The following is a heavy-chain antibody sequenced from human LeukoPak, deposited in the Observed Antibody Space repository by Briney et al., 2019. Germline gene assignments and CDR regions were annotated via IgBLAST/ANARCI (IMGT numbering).Heavy chain of an antibody. CDR2: INPNSGGT. J-gene: IGHJ4*02. Sequence: ASVTDSCKASGCTFTGYYMHWVRQAPGQGLEWMGWINPNSGGTNYAQKVKGRGTMTTDTSISTAYMDLSRLSSDDTAVYYCARSPLVGATTWSEFDYWGQGTLVTVSS. CDR1: GCTFTGYY. D-gene: IGHD1-26*01. CDR3: ARSPLVGATTWSEFDY. V-gene: IGHV1-2*02.